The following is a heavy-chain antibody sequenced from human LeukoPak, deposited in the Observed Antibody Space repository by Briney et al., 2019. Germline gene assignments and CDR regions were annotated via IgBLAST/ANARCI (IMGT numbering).Heavy chain of an antibody. J-gene: IGHJ4*02. CDR2: IYYSGST. Sequence: SETLSLTCTVSGGSISSYYWSWIRQPPGKGLEWIGYIYYSGSTNYNPSLKSRVTISVDTSKNQFSLKLSSVTAADTAVYYCAGTRWYYYDSSGYGRFDYWGQGTLVTVSS. D-gene: IGHD3-22*01. CDR1: GGSISSYY. CDR3: AGTRWYYYDSSGYGRFDY. V-gene: IGHV4-59*01.